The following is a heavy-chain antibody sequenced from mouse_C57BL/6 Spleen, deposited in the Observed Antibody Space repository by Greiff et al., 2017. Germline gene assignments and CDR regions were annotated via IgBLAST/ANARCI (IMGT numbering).Heavy chain of an antibody. Sequence: VKVVESGAELVKPGASVKLSCKASGYTFTEYTIHWVKQRSGQGLEWIGWFYPGSGSIKYNEKFKDKATLTADKSSSTVYMELSRLTSEDSAVYFCARHEDRHRFFAYWGQGTLVTVSA. CDR3: ARHEDRHRFFAY. CDR1: GYTFTEYT. CDR2: FYPGSGSI. V-gene: IGHV1-62-2*01. J-gene: IGHJ3*01.